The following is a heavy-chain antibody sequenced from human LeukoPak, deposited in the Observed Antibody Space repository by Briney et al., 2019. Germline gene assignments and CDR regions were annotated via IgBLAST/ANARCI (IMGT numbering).Heavy chain of an antibody. CDR1: GGSISSGGYY. D-gene: IGHD6-19*01. CDR3: ARARPSYSSGWYSRGKYYFDY. V-gene: IGHV3-7*01. J-gene: IGHJ4*02. CDR2: IKQDGSEK. Sequence: ETLSLTCTVSGGSISSGGYYWSWVRQAPGKGLEWVANIKQDGSEKYYVDSVKGRFTISRDNAKNSLYLQMNSLRAEDTAVYYCARARPSYSSGWYSRGKYYFDYWGQGTLVTVSS.